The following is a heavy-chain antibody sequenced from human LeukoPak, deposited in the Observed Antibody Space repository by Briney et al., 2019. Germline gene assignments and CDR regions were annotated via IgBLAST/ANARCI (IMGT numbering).Heavy chain of an antibody. J-gene: IGHJ5*02. CDR1: GGSISTYY. D-gene: IGHD2-2*02. CDR3: ARDECPLWSISCHRGFDP. Sequence: PETLSLTCNVSGGSISTYYWSWIRQSAGQGLEWIGRIYKSGSSNYNPALKSRVSVSVDSSKNHFSVNLTSVTAEDTAVYYCARDECPLWSISCHRGFDPWGQGLLVTVSS. V-gene: IGHV4-4*07. CDR2: IYKSGSS.